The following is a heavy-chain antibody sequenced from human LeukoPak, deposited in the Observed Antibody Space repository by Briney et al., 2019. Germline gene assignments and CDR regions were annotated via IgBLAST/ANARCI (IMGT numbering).Heavy chain of an antibody. V-gene: IGHV4-38-2*02. D-gene: IGHD6-19*01. Sequence: PSETLSLTCTVSGYSISSGYYWGWIRQPPGKGLEWIGSIYHSGSTYYNPSLKSRVTISVDTSKNQFSLKLSSVTAADTAVYYCARHKYSSGWPPEGAFDIWGQGTMVTVSS. J-gene: IGHJ3*02. CDR1: GYSISSGYY. CDR2: IYHSGST. CDR3: ARHKYSSGWPPEGAFDI.